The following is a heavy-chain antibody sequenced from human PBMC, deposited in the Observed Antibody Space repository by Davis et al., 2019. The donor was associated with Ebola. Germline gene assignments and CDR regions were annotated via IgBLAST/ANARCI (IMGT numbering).Heavy chain of an antibody. V-gene: IGHV3-7*01. Sequence: GESLKISCAASGFTFSSYWMSWVRQAPGKGLEWVANIKQDGSEKYYVDSVKGRFTISRDNAKNSLYLQMNSLRAEDTAVYYCARDKSGYYAFDYWGQGTLVTVSS. J-gene: IGHJ4*02. CDR2: IKQDGSEK. CDR1: GFTFSSYW. CDR3: ARDKSGYYAFDY. D-gene: IGHD3-22*01.